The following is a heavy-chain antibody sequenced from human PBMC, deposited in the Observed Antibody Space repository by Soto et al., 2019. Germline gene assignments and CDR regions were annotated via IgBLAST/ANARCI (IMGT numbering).Heavy chain of an antibody. V-gene: IGHV5-51*01. D-gene: IGHD2-2*01. Sequence: GESLKISCKGSGYSFTSYWIGWVRQMPGKGLEWMGIIYPGDSDTRYSPSFQGQVTISADKSISTAYLQWSSLKASDTAMYYCARHNSPRYCSSTSCYGFIDAFDIWGQGTMVTVSS. CDR2: IYPGDSDT. J-gene: IGHJ3*02. CDR1: GYSFTSYW. CDR3: ARHNSPRYCSSTSCYGFIDAFDI.